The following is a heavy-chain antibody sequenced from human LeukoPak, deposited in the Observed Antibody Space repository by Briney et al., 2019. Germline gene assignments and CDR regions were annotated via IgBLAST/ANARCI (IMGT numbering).Heavy chain of an antibody. CDR1: GFTFSSYG. Sequence: SGGSLRLCCAASGFTFSSYGMHWVRQAPGKGLEWVAFIRYDGSNKYYADSVKGRFTISRDNSKNTLYLQMNSLRAEDTAVYYCATSRYYYDSSGYPEYFQHWGQGTLCTVSS. CDR2: IRYDGSNK. CDR3: ATSRYYYDSSGYPEYFQH. D-gene: IGHD3-22*01. V-gene: IGHV3-30*02. J-gene: IGHJ1*01.